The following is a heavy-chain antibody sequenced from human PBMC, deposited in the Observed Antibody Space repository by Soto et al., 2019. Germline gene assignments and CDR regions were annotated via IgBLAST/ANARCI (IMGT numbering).Heavy chain of an antibody. V-gene: IGHV3-23*01. CDR3: ARASAVTAYYYYGMYV. CDR1: GFTFSSYA. J-gene: IGHJ6*02. CDR2: ISGGGGST. Sequence: EVQLLESGGDLVQPGGSLRLSCAGSGFTFSSYAMNWVRQAPGKGLEWVSGISGGGGSTYYADSVKGRFTISRDNSKNTMYRHINSLRAEDTAVYYCARASAVTAYYYYGMYVRGQGTTVTVSS. D-gene: IGHD3-9*01.